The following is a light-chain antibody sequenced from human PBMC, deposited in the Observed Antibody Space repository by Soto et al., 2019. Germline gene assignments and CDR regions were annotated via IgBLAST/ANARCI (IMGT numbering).Light chain of an antibody. CDR2: DAS. CDR3: LQTYTVPRT. Sequence: IQMTQSPSSLSASVGDRVTMTCRASQSISTSLCWFQQKPGRAPKLLISDASTLQSGVPSRFSGSGFGTDFTLTISSLQPEDFASYYCLQTYTVPRTFGQGTNLDIK. J-gene: IGKJ2*01. CDR1: QSISTS. V-gene: IGKV1-39*01.